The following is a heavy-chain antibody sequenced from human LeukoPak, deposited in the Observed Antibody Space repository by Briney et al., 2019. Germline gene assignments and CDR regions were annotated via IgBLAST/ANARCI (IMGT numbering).Heavy chain of an antibody. CDR1: GYTFTSYG. CDR3: ARDATVTTFSGWFDP. D-gene: IGHD4-17*01. J-gene: IGHJ5*02. Sequence: ASVTVSCKASGYTFTSYGISWVRQAPGQGLEWMGWISAYNGNTNYAQKLQGRVTMTTDTSTSTAYMELRSLRSDDTAVYYCARDATVTTFSGWFDPWGQGTLVTVSS. CDR2: ISAYNGNT. V-gene: IGHV1-18*01.